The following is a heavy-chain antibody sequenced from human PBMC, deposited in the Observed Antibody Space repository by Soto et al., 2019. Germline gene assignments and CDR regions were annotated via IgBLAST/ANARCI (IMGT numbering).Heavy chain of an antibody. J-gene: IGHJ6*02. CDR1: GYSLTAYW. D-gene: IGHD3-9*01. Sequence: GESLKISCQASGYSLTAYWVGWVRQMPGKGLEWMGVVYPADSETRYSPSFQGQVTISADKSINTVYLQWSSLKASDTATYYCARHILTGYYNHYYPMNVWGQGTTVTVSS. CDR3: ARHILTGYYNHYYPMNV. CDR2: VYPADSET. V-gene: IGHV5-51*01.